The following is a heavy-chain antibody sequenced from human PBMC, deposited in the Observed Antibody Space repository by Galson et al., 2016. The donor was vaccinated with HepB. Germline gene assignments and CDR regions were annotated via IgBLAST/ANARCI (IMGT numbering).Heavy chain of an antibody. CDR1: GFTFSSYA. CDR2: ISGSGGST. D-gene: IGHD3-9*01. V-gene: IGHV3-23*01. Sequence: SLRLSCAASGFTFSSYAMSWVRQAPGKGLEWVSAISGSGGSTYYADSVKGRFTISRDNSKNTLYLQMNSLRAEDTAVYYCARYNDILTGYSNYGMDVWGQGTTVTVSS. J-gene: IGHJ6*02. CDR3: ARYNDILTGYSNYGMDV.